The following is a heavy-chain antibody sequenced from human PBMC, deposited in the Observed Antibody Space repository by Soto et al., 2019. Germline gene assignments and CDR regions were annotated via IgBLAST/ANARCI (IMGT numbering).Heavy chain of an antibody. Sequence: QAQLVQSGAELKKPGASVKVSCKASGYPFTNSGISWVRQAPGQGREWMGWISAYNGNTNYAQNLQGRVSMTTVKPTSTAYLELTSLSSDDSAVYFCETDTIFGSEAFGIRGQGTLVTVSS. J-gene: IGHJ3*02. D-gene: IGHD3-3*01. CDR1: GYPFTNSG. CDR2: ISAYNGNT. CDR3: ETDTIFGSEAFGI. V-gene: IGHV1-18*01.